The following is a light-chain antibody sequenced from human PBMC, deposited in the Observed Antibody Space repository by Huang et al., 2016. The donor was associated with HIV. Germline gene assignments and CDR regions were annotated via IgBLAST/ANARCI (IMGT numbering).Light chain of an antibody. Sequence: EIVLTQSPATLSLSPGERATLSCRASQGLANYLAWYQQKPGQAPRLLIYEASHRATGIPARFSGSGSGTDFTLTISSLEPEDFAVYYCQQRGNWQLTFGGGTKVEIK. CDR3: QQRGNWQLT. J-gene: IGKJ4*01. V-gene: IGKV3-11*01. CDR1: QGLANY. CDR2: EAS.